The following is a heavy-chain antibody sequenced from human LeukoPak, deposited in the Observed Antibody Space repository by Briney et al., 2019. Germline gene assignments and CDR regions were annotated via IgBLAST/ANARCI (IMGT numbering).Heavy chain of an antibody. CDR1: GFPFSFYE. CDR2: IGASSTPK. D-gene: IGHD6-19*01. J-gene: IGHJ4*02. Sequence: GGSLRLSCVVSGFPFSFYELNWVRQAPGAGLEWVSNIGASSTPKYYADSVKGRFSISRDNAKSSLYLQMNSLRVEDTAVYYCALLAVASDFDYWGQGALVTVSS. V-gene: IGHV3-48*03. CDR3: ALLAVASDFDY.